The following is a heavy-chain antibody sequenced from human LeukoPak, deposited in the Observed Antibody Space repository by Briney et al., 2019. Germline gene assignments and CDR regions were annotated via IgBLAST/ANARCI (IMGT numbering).Heavy chain of an antibody. D-gene: IGHD2-15*01. Sequence: SGRSLRLSCAASGFTFSSYGMHWVRQAPGKGLEWVAVISHDGSNIYYGDSVKGRFSISRDNSKNTLYLQMNSLRVEDTAVYYCAKDPYRVVVATGNYLDPWGQGTLVTVSS. CDR2: ISHDGSNI. CDR1: GFTFSSYG. CDR3: AKDPYRVVVATGNYLDP. V-gene: IGHV3-30*18. J-gene: IGHJ5*02.